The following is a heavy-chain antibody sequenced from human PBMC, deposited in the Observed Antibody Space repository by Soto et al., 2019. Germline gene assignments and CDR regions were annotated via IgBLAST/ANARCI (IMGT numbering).Heavy chain of an antibody. V-gene: IGHV3-48*01. CDR2: ISSSSSTI. CDR1: GFTFSSYS. D-gene: IGHD4-17*01. CDR3: ARARIVRDYTGYFDY. Sequence: GGSLRLSCAASGFTFSSYSMNWVRQAPGKGLEWVSYISSSSSTIYYADSVKGRFTISRDNAKNSLYLQMNSLRAEDTAVYYCARARIVRDYTGYFDYWGQGTLVTVSS. J-gene: IGHJ4*02.